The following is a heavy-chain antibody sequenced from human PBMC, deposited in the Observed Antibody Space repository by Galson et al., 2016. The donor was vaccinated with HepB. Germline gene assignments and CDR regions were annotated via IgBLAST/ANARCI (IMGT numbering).Heavy chain of an antibody. V-gene: IGHV4-31*11. CDR3: ARLTSTGTFDAFDV. CDR1: GGSISSGGYY. D-gene: IGHD1-1*01. CDR2: IYYSRTT. Sequence: TLSLTCDVSGGSISSGGYYWSWIRQLPGNGLEWIGYIYYSRTTYYNPSLRGRLSISADTSKNQFSLELSSVTAADTAVYSCARLTSTGTFDAFDVWGQGTMVTVSS. J-gene: IGHJ3*01.